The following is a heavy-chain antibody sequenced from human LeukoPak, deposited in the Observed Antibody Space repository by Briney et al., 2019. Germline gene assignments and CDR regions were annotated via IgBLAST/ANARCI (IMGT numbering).Heavy chain of an antibody. CDR1: GFTFSSYW. Sequence: GGSLRLSCAASGFTFSSYWMSWVRQAPGKGLEWVANIKQDGSEKYYVDSVKGRFTISRDNAKISLYLQMNSLRAEDTAVYYCARENSGRDLEPSERDAFDIWGQGTMVTVSS. CDR2: IKQDGSEK. V-gene: IGHV3-7*01. D-gene: IGHD1-26*01. J-gene: IGHJ3*02. CDR3: ARENSGRDLEPSERDAFDI.